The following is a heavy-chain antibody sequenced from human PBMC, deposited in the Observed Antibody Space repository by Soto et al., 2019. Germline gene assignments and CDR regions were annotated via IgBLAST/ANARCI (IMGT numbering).Heavy chain of an antibody. J-gene: IGHJ5*02. V-gene: IGHV1-2*02. CDR3: ARKHSLDYIRWGLDP. CDR1: GYPFSDNQ. CDR2: INPKSDDT. D-gene: IGHD4-4*01. Sequence: ASVKVSCKASGYPFSDNQIHWLRRAPGQGLEWMGRINPKSDDTNYAQKFQGRVTMTRDTSIDTAYLELTGLTSDDTATYYCARKHSLDYIRWGLDPWGQGTLVTVSS.